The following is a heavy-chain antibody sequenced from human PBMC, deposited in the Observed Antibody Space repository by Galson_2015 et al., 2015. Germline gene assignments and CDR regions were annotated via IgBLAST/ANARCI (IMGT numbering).Heavy chain of an antibody. CDR2: ISGHGINT. V-gene: IGHV3-23*01. Sequence: SLRLSCAASGFSFNIYTLTWVRQAPGKGPQWVSAISGHGINTYYAASVEGRFTISRDNSKNTVYLHMNNLSAEDTAVYFCVKGTEPCSSTQRNQIHYGLDVWGQGTTVIVSS. CDR3: VKGTEPCSSTQRNQIHYGLDV. CDR1: GFSFNIYT. J-gene: IGHJ6*02. D-gene: IGHD6-13*01.